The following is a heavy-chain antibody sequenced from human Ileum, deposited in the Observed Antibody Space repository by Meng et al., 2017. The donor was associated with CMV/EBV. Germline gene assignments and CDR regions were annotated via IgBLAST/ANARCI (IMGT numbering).Heavy chain of an antibody. Sequence: VSVGPISSGDFSWTWIREANGKGLEWIGYSSFSGSTYYNRSSKSRVTISLDTSKSQFSLKLNSVTAAGTAGYFCARVRSSSSRYFDYWGQGTLVTVSS. CDR1: VGPISSGDFS. J-gene: IGHJ4*02. CDR2: SSFSGST. V-gene: IGHV4-30-4*01. D-gene: IGHD6-13*01. CDR3: ARVRSSSSRYFDY.